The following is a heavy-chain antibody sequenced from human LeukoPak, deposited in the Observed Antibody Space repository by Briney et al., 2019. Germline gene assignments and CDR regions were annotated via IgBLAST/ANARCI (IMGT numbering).Heavy chain of an antibody. J-gene: IGHJ4*02. CDR2: MNPNSGNT. CDR1: GYTFTSYD. Sequence: GASVKASCKASGYTFTSYDINWVRQATGQGLEWMGWMNPNSGNTGYAQKFQGRVTMTRNTSISTAYMELSSLRSEDTAVYYCAREFELVSPFDFWGQGTLLTVSS. V-gene: IGHV1-8*01. D-gene: IGHD2-8*01. CDR3: AREFELVSPFDF.